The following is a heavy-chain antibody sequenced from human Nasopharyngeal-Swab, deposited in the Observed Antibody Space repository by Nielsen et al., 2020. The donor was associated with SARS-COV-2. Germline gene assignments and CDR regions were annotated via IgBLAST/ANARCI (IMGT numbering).Heavy chain of an antibody. D-gene: IGHD2-2*01. J-gene: IGHJ4*02. CDR2: ISSSSSTI. CDR3: ASETLRYCSSTSCQDY. V-gene: IGHV3-48*04. Sequence: VRQAPGQGLEWVSYISSSSSTIYYADSVKGRFTISRDNAKNSLYLQMNSLRAEDTAVYYCASETLRYCSSTSCQDYWGQGTLVTVSS.